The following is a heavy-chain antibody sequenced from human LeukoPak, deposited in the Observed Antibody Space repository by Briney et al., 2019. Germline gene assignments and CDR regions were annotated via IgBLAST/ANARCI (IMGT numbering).Heavy chain of an antibody. Sequence: PGGSLRLSCAAPGFTFSSYGMHWVRQAPGKGLEWVAVIWYDGSNKYYADSVKGRFTISRDNSKNTLYLQMNSLRAEDTAVYYCAKESSSYSKYYFDYWGQGTLVTVSS. CDR1: GFTFSSYG. CDR3: AKESSSYSKYYFDY. J-gene: IGHJ4*02. CDR2: IWYDGSNK. V-gene: IGHV3-33*06. D-gene: IGHD6-6*01.